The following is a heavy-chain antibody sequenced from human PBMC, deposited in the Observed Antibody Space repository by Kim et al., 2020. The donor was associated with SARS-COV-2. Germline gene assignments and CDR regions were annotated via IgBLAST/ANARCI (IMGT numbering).Heavy chain of an antibody. CDR1: GASIGSHGYF. V-gene: IGHV4-39*01. D-gene: IGHD3-10*01. CDR2: LSYSGRR. J-gene: IGHJ4*02. CDR3: ARLYAVTGSYSAYYFDF. Sequence: SETLSLTCTVSGASIGSHGYFWAWIRQPPGRGLEWIRSLSYSGRRYYNPTLERRITTSLDTSKTQFSLRLTSVTAADTAVYHCARLYAVTGSYSAYYFDFWGQSTLVAVSS.